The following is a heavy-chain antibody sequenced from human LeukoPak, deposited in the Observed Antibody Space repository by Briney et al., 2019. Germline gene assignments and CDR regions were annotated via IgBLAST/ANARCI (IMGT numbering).Heavy chain of an antibody. CDR3: ARDGVGTTVGDFDY. V-gene: IGHV4-59*01. CDR1: SGSIGTYY. J-gene: IGHJ4*02. D-gene: IGHD1-26*01. Sequence: SETLSLTCTVSSGSIGTYYWSWIRQSPGKGLEWVGYLYYGGSTNYNPSLKSRVTMSLDTSKNQFSLKLSSVTAADTAVYYCARDGVGTTVGDFDYWGQGTLVTVSS. CDR2: LYYGGST.